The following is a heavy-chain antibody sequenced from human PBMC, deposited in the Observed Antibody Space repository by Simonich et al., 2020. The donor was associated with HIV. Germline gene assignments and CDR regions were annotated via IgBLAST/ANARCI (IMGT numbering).Heavy chain of an antibody. V-gene: IGHV4-34*01. J-gene: IGHJ6*03. Sequence: QVQLQQWGAGLLKPSETLSLTCAVYGGSFSGYYWSWIRQPPGKGLEWIGEIKHSGSTNYNPSLKIRVTISVDTSKNQFSLKWSSVTAADTAVYSCARGIPRNYYYFYYMDVWGKGTTVIVSS. D-gene: IGHD1-1*01. CDR1: GGSFSGYY. CDR3: ARGIPRNYYYFYYMDV. CDR2: IKHSGST.